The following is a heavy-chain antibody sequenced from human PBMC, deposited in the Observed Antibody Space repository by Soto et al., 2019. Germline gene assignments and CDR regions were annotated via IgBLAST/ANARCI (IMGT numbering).Heavy chain of an antibody. D-gene: IGHD1-26*01. V-gene: IGHV3-30-3*01. Sequence: QVQLVESGGGVVQPGRSLRLSCAASGFTFSSYAMHWVRQAPGKGLEWVAVISYDGSNKYYADSVKGRFTISRDNSKNTLYLQMNSLRAEDTAVYYCARDTRVRWELGWGYFDYWGQGTLVTVSS. CDR1: GFTFSSYA. CDR2: ISYDGSNK. J-gene: IGHJ4*02. CDR3: ARDTRVRWELGWGYFDY.